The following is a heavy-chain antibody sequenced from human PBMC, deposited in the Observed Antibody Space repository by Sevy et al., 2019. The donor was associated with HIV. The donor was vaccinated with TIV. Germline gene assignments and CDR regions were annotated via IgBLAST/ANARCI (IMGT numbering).Heavy chain of an antibody. Sequence: ASVKVSCKASGYTFTSYGISWVRQAPGQRLEWMGWINANNGNTDYAQKLQGRVTMTTDTSTSTAYMELRSLRSDDTAVYYCARGRGSGYYIDYWGQGTLVTVSS. CDR1: GYTFTSYG. D-gene: IGHD3-22*01. CDR2: INANNGNT. V-gene: IGHV1-18*01. J-gene: IGHJ4*02. CDR3: ARGRGSGYYIDY.